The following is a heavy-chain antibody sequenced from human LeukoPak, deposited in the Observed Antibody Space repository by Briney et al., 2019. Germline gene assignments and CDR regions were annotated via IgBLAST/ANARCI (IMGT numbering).Heavy chain of an antibody. J-gene: IGHJ1*01. CDR1: GGTFSSYA. D-gene: IGHD3-22*01. Sequence: GASVKVSCKASGGTFSSYAISWMRQAPGQGLEWMGRIIPIFGIANYAQKFQGRVTITADKSTSTAYMELSSLRSEDTAVYYCALSGDYYDSSGVQHWGQGTLVTVSS. CDR3: ALSGDYYDSSGVQH. CDR2: IIPIFGIA. V-gene: IGHV1-69*04.